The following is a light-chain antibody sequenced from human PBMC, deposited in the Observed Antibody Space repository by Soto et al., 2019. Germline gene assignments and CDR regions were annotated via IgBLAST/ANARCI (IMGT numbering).Light chain of an antibody. V-gene: IGKV3-20*01. CDR1: QSVSSS. CDR2: GAS. Sequence: ESVLTQSPGTLSLSPGQRATLSCRASQSVSSSLAWYQQKPGQAPRLLIYGASSRATGIPDRFSGSGYGTDFTLTISRLETEDFAVYYCQQSGTFGPGTKVDI. CDR3: QQSGT. J-gene: IGKJ3*01.